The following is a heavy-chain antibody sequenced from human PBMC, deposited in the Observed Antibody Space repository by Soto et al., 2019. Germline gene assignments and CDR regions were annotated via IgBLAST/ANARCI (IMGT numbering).Heavy chain of an antibody. CDR1: GFTFSSYG. Sequence: ESGGGVVQPGRSLRLSCAASGFTFSSYGMHWVLQAPGKGLEWVAVIWYDGSNKYYAASVKGRFTISRDNSKNTLYLQMNSLRAEDTAVYYCAREASTSLYYYYGMDVWGQGTTVTVSS. CDR3: AREASTSLYYYYGMDV. J-gene: IGHJ6*02. CDR2: IWYDGSNK. V-gene: IGHV3-33*01.